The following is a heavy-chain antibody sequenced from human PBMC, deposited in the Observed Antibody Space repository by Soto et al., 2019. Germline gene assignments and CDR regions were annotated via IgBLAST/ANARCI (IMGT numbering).Heavy chain of an antibody. CDR2: ISWNDDK. Sequence: QITLKESGPTLVKPTQTLTLTCTFSGFSLTTSGVSVGWIRQPPGKALEWLALISWNDDKRYSPSLQSRLTITKDTSKNQVVLTMTNMDPVDTATYYCAHSPFSTGYCSGDSCLPWFDYWGQGTLVTVSS. CDR1: GFSLTTSGVS. CDR3: AHSPFSTGYCSGDSCLPWFDY. V-gene: IGHV2-5*01. J-gene: IGHJ4*02. D-gene: IGHD2-15*01.